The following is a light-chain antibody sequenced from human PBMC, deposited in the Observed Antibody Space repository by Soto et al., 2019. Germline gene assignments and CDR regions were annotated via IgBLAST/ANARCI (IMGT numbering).Light chain of an antibody. Sequence: QSVLTQPPSVSGTPGQRVTISCSGSSSNIGRNTVSWYQQFPGTAPRLLMYSDNQGPSGVPDRFSGSKSGTSASLAISGLQSEDEADYYCATWDDTLDGPVFGGGTKRTVL. CDR1: SSNIGRNT. J-gene: IGLJ2*01. CDR3: ATWDDTLDGPV. V-gene: IGLV1-44*01. CDR2: SDN.